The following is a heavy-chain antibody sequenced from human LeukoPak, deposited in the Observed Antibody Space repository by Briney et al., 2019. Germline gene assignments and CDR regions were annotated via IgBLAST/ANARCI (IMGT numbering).Heavy chain of an antibody. Sequence: GGSLRLSCAASGFTFSSYAMHWVRQAAGKGLEWVAVISYDGSNKYYADSVKGRFTISRDNSKNTLYLQMNSLRAEDTAVYYCASSPRSSSRAPYYFDYWGQGTLVTVSS. D-gene: IGHD6-13*01. CDR3: ASSPRSSSRAPYYFDY. V-gene: IGHV3-30-3*01. CDR1: GFTFSSYA. J-gene: IGHJ4*02. CDR2: ISYDGSNK.